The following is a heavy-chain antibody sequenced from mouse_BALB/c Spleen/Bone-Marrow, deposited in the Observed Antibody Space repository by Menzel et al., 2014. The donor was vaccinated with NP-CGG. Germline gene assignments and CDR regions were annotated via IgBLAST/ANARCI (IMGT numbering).Heavy chain of an antibody. D-gene: IGHD2-3*01. J-gene: IGHJ3*01. Sequence: EVKPMESGGGLVQPGGSLKLSCAASGFDFSGFWMGWVRQAPGKGLEWIGEINPDSSTINYAPSLKDRFVISRDNAKNTLYLQVSKVRSEDTALYYCARLGYYGGFAYWGQGTLVTVSA. CDR1: GFDFSGFW. V-gene: IGHV4-1*02. CDR2: INPDSSTI. CDR3: ARLGYYGGFAY.